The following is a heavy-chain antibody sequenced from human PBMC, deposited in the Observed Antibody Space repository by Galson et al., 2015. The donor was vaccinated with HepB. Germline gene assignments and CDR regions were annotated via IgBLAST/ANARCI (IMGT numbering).Heavy chain of an antibody. CDR3: ARVNGYRSSWYLAQKQEYFDY. J-gene: IGHJ4*02. V-gene: IGHV1-18*01. CDR1: GYTFTSYG. D-gene: IGHD6-13*01. CDR2: ISAYNGNT. Sequence: SVKVSCKASGYTFTSYGISWVRQAPGQGLEWMGWISAYNGNTNYAQKLQGRVTMTTDTSTSTAYMKLRSLRSDDTAVYYCARVNGYRSSWYLAQKQEYFDYWVQGTLVTVSS.